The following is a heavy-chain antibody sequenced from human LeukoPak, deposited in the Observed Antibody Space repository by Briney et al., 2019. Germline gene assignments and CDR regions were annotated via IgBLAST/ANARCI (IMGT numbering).Heavy chain of an antibody. CDR3: ARGGSGYYDAMSLDY. CDR2: IYHSGST. Sequence: PSGTLSLTCAVSGGSISSSNWWSWVRQPPGKRLEWIGEIYHSGSTNYNPSLKSRVTISVDKSKNQFSLKLSSVTAADTAVYYCARGGSGYYDAMSLDYWGQGTLVTVSS. D-gene: IGHD3-22*01. CDR1: GGSISSSNW. V-gene: IGHV4-4*02. J-gene: IGHJ4*02.